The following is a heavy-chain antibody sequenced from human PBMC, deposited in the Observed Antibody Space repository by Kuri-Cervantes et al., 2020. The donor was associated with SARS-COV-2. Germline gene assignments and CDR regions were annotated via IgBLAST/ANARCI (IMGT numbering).Heavy chain of an antibody. D-gene: IGHD6-6*01. CDR2: ISNRGNYI. Sequence: GESLKISCAASGFTFSSYSMHWVRQAPGKGLEWVSFISNRGNYIYYADSMKGRFTISRDNAKNSLYLQINTLRAEDTAVYYCASDAGEHLVQFFMDVWGQGTAVTVSS. CDR3: ASDAGEHLVQFFMDV. V-gene: IGHV3-21*01. J-gene: IGHJ6*02. CDR1: GFTFSSYS.